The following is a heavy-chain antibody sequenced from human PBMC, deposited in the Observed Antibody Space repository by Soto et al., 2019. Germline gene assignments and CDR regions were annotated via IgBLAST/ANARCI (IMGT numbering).Heavy chain of an antibody. CDR3: ARGGFRAVAGNNIDY. CDR1: GYTFTGYY. V-gene: IGHV1-2*04. Sequence: ASVKVSCKASGYTFTGYYMHWVRQAPGQGLEWMGWINPNSGGTNYAQKFQGWVTMTRDTSISTAYMELSRLRSDDTAVYYCARGGFRAVAGNNIDYWGQGTLVTVSS. D-gene: IGHD6-19*01. CDR2: INPNSGGT. J-gene: IGHJ4*02.